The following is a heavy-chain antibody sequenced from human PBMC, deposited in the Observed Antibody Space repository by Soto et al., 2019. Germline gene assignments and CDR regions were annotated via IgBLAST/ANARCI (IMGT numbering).Heavy chain of an antibody. CDR2: IYYTGST. J-gene: IGHJ4*02. Sequence: QLQLQESGPGLLKPSETLSLTCTVSGGSITSSSLSWGWIRQSPGKGLEWIGTIYYTGSTYYNPSLKSRVTIFVDPPKRQFPLNMSPVTAADTAVYYCARSPIVGDYVYYFDYWGQGTLVTVSS. D-gene: IGHD4-17*01. CDR1: GGSITSSSLS. CDR3: ARSPIVGDYVYYFDY. V-gene: IGHV4-39*01.